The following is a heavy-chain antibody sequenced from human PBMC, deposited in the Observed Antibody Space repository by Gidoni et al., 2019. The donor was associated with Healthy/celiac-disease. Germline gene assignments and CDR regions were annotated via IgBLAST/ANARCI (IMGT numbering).Heavy chain of an antibody. J-gene: IGHJ4*02. CDR1: GFTFSSYS. Sequence: EVQLVESGGGLVKPGGSLRLSCAASGFTFSSYSMNWVRQAPGKGLEWVSSISSSSSYIYYADSVKGRFTISRDNAKNSLYLQMNSLRAEDTAVYYCARGSGDSQLDFDYWGQGTLVTVSS. CDR3: ARGSGDSQLDFDY. CDR2: ISSSSSYI. V-gene: IGHV3-21*01. D-gene: IGHD4-17*01.